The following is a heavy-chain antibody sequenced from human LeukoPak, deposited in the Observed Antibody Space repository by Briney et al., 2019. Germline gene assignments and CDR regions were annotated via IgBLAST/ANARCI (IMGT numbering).Heavy chain of an antibody. Sequence: PSETLSLTCTVSGDSIRTNNYYWGWIRQPPGKGLEWIGSIHYSGITYYSPSLKSRVTISVDTSKNQFSLKLSSVTAADTAVYYCAGHRGGWYLYWGQGTLVTVSS. CDR1: GDSIRTNNYY. J-gene: IGHJ4*02. V-gene: IGHV4-39*01. CDR3: AGHRGGWYLY. CDR2: IHYSGIT. D-gene: IGHD6-19*01.